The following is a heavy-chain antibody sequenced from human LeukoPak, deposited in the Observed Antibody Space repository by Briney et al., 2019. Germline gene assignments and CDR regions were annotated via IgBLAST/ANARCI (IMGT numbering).Heavy chain of an antibody. D-gene: IGHD1-14*01. V-gene: IGHV3-64D*06. Sequence: PGGSLRLSCSASGFTFSSYAMHWVRQAPGKGLEYVSAITTNGDSTFYADSVKGRFTISRDNSKNTLYLQMSSLRAEDTAVYYCVKDRGRFYNPLDCWGQGTLVTV. CDR1: GFTFSSYA. CDR2: ITTNGDST. CDR3: VKDRGRFYNPLDC. J-gene: IGHJ4*02.